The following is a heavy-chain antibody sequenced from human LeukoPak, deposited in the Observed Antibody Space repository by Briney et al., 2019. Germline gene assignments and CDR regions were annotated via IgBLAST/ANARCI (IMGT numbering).Heavy chain of an antibody. CDR2: IYYSGST. D-gene: IGHD3-22*01. V-gene: IGHV4-59*01. J-gene: IGHJ4*02. CDR3: ARAPYYDSSGYYDY. Sequence: SETLSLTCTVSGGSISSYYWSWIRQPPGKGLEWIGYIYYSGSTNYNPSLKSRVTISVDTSKNQFSLKLSSVTAADTAVYYCARAPYYDSSGYYDYWGREPWSPSPQ. CDR1: GGSISSYY.